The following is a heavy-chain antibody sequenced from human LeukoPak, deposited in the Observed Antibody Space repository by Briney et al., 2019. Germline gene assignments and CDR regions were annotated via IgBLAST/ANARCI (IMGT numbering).Heavy chain of an antibody. CDR1: GYSISSGYY. CDR2: IYHSGST. Sequence: SETLSLTCTVSGYSISSGYYWGWIRQPPGKGLEWIGSIYHSGSTYYNPSLKSRVTISVDTSKNQFSLKLSSVTAADTAVYYCARRTGESGWYFIEIDYWGQGTLVTVSS. V-gene: IGHV4-38-2*02. D-gene: IGHD6-19*01. CDR3: ARRTGESGWYFIEIDY. J-gene: IGHJ4*02.